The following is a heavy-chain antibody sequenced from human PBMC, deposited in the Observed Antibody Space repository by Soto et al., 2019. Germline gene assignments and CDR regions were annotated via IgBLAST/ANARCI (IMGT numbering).Heavy chain of an antibody. V-gene: IGHV1-46*03. CDR1: GYTFTSYY. D-gene: IGHD3-10*01. CDR2: INPSGGST. CDR3: ASAYGSGSYVYYYYMDV. J-gene: IGHJ6*03. Sequence: ASVKVSCKASGYTFTSYYMHWVRQAPGQGLEWMGIINPSGGSTSYAQKFQGRVTMTRDTSTSTVYMELSSLRSEDTAVYYCASAYGSGSYVYYYYMDVWGKGTTVTVSS.